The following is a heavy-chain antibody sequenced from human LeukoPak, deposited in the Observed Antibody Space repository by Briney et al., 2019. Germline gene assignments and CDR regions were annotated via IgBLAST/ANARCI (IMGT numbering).Heavy chain of an antibody. Sequence: GGSLRLSCAASGFTFSSYWMSWVRQAPGKGLEWVANIKQDGSEKYYVDSVKGRFTISRDNAENSLYLQMNSLRAEDTAVYYCARDIRLDGDYYYGMDVWGQGTTVTVSS. J-gene: IGHJ6*02. V-gene: IGHV3-7*01. CDR3: ARDIRLDGDYYYGMDV. D-gene: IGHD3-16*01. CDR2: IKQDGSEK. CDR1: GFTFSSYW.